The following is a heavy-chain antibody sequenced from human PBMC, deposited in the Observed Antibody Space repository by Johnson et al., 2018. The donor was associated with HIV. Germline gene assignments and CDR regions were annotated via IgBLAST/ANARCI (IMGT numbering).Heavy chain of an antibody. CDR1: GFTFDDYA. CDR2: ISWNSGSI. J-gene: IGHJ3*02. D-gene: IGHD5-24*01. V-gene: IGHV3-9*01. CDR3: ARGGDGYNSRFREPFGAFDI. Sequence: VQLVESGGGLVQPGRSLRLSCAASGFTFDDYAMHWVRQAPGKGLEWVSGISWNSGSIGYADSVKGRFTISRDNVKNSVYLQMNSLRAEDTAVYYCARGGDGYNSRFREPFGAFDIWGQGTMVTVSS.